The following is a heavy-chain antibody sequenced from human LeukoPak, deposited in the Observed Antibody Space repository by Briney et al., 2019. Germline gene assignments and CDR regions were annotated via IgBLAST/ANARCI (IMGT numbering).Heavy chain of an antibody. J-gene: IGHJ4*02. CDR1: GGSFSGYY. D-gene: IGHD3-22*01. V-gene: IGHV4-34*01. CDR2: INHSGST. CDR3: ARGHRSTGYYFYFDY. Sequence: SETLSLTCAMYGGSFSGYYWSWIRQPPGKGLEWIGQINHSGSTNYNPSLKSRVTISVDTSKNQFSLKLSSVTAADTAVYYCARGHRSTGYYFYFDYWGQGTLVTVSS.